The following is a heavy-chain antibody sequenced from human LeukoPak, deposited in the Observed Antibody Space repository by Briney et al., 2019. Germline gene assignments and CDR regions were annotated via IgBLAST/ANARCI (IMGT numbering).Heavy chain of an antibody. V-gene: IGHV3-13*01. J-gene: IGHJ2*01. CDR3: ARGGISAFMPDNWYFDL. CDR2: IGSAGAT. Sequence: GGSLRLSCAASGFTFSSYSMNWVRQAPGKGLEWVSAIGSAGATYYPGSLKGRFTISRENAKNSLFLQMNSLRVGDTAVYFCARGGISAFMPDNWYFDLWGRGTLVTVSS. D-gene: IGHD1-26*01. CDR1: GFTFSSYS.